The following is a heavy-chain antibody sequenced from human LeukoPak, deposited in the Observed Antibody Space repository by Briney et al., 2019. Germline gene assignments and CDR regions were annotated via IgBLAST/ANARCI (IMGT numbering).Heavy chain of an antibody. D-gene: IGHD6-6*01. CDR2: ISSSGSYI. Sequence: GGSLRLSCAASGFTFSSYSMNWVRQAPGKGLEWVSSISSSGSYIYYADSVRDRFTISRDNAKNSLYLQMNSLRAEDTAVYYCANQRRDSSSSPFRYHFDYWGQGTLVTVSS. J-gene: IGHJ4*02. CDR3: ANQRRDSSSSPFRYHFDY. CDR1: GFTFSSYS. V-gene: IGHV3-21*01.